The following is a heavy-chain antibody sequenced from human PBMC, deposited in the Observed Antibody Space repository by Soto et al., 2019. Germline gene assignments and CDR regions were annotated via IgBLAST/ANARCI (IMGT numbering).Heavy chain of an antibody. CDR2: IRSKAYGGTT. V-gene: IGHV3-49*04. Sequence: GGSLRLSCTASGFTFGDYAMSWVRQAPGKGLEWVGFIRSKAYGGTTEYAASVKGRFTISRDDSKSIAYLQMNSLKTEDTAVYYCTRPGLRVATVTAHGMDAWGQGTTVTVSS. J-gene: IGHJ6*02. CDR1: GFTFGDYA. CDR3: TRPGLRVATVTAHGMDA. D-gene: IGHD4-4*01.